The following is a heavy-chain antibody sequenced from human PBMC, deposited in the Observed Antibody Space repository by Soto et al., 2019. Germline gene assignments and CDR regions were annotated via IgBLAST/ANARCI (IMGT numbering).Heavy chain of an antibody. CDR2: IWYDGSNK. V-gene: IGHV3-33*01. D-gene: IGHD3-9*01. Sequence: PGGSLRLSCAASGFTFSSYGMHWVRQAPGKGLEWVAVIWYDGSNKYYADSVKGRFTISRDNSKNTLYLQMNSLRAEDTAVYYCARDPSRDYDILTGYSPAPRVDYWGQGTLVTVSS. CDR3: ARDPSRDYDILTGYSPAPRVDY. J-gene: IGHJ4*02. CDR1: GFTFSSYG.